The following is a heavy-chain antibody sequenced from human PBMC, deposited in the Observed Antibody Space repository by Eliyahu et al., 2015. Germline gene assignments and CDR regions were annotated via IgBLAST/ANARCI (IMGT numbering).Heavy chain of an antibody. D-gene: IGHD3-16*01. CDR2: INPDGXQK. CDR3: ARPFGAYGTFDY. J-gene: IGHJ4*02. V-gene: IGHV3-7*03. Sequence: EEQLEESGGGLVQPGGSLRLSCAASGFTFSTRWMSWVRLAPGTGPEWVANINPDGXQKYHVASVRGRFTISRDNAKNSLYLQMDSLRAEDTAVYYCARPFGAYGTFDYWGQGTLVTVSS. CDR1: GFTFSTRW.